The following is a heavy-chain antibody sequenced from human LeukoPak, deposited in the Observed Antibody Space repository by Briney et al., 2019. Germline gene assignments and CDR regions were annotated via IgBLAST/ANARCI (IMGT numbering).Heavy chain of an antibody. V-gene: IGHV3-30*02. CDR3: AKAYSSSWFDY. CDR2: IRYDESNT. Sequence: GGSLRLSCAASGFTFNNYGMHWVRQAPGKGLEWVAFIRYDESNTYCADSVKGRFTISRDNSKKTLYLQMNSLRADDTAVYYCAKAYSSSWFDYWGQGTLVTVSS. J-gene: IGHJ4*02. D-gene: IGHD6-13*01. CDR1: GFTFNNYG.